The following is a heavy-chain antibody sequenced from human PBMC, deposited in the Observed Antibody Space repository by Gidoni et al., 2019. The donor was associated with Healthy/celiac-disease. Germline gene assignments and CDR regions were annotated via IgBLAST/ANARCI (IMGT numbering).Heavy chain of an antibody. D-gene: IGHD3-22*01. CDR3: ARGPYYDRQLDAFDI. CDR2: INWNGGST. V-gene: IGHV3-20*04. CDR1: GFTFDDYA. J-gene: IGHJ3*02. Sequence: EVQLVESGGGVVRPGGSLRLSCAASGFTFDDYAMNWVRQAPGKGLEWVSAINWNGGSTVYADSVKGRFTISRDNAKNSLYLQMNSLRAEDTALYYCARGPYYDRQLDAFDIWGQGTMVTVSS.